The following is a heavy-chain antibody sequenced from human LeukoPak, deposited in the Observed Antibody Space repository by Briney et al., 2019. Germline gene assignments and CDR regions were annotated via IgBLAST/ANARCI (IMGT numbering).Heavy chain of an antibody. CDR2: INPSGGST. CDR1: GYTCTSYN. V-gene: IGHV1-46*01. CDR3: ARDPAGGPRYYFDY. Sequence: ASVKVSCKASGYTCTSYNMHWVRQALGQGLEWMGIINPSGGSTSYAQKFQGRVTMTRDTSTSTVYMELSSLRSEDTAVYYCARDPAGGPRYYFDYWGQGTLVAVSS. J-gene: IGHJ4*02.